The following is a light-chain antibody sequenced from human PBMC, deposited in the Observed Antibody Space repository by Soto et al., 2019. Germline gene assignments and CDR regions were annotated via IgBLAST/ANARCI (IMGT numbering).Light chain of an antibody. Sequence: EIVMTQSPATLSVSPGERATLSCRASQSIRSNLAWYQQKPGQAPRLLIYGASIRATGISVRFSVSGSGKEITLTISSLKSEDCADNDCQQENNWPNWSFSLGTKVVIK. CDR3: QQENNWPNWS. J-gene: IGKJ1*01. CDR2: GAS. V-gene: IGKV3D-15*01. CDR1: QSIRSN.